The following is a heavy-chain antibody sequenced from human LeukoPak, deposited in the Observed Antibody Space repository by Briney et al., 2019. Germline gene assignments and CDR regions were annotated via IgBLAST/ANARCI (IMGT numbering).Heavy chain of an antibody. Sequence: SVKVSCKASGGTFSSYAISWVRQAPGQGLEWMGGIIPIFGTANYAQKFQGRVTITADESTSTAYMELSSLRSEDTAVYYCARVRADILRFLEWLTFDYWGQGTLVTVSS. J-gene: IGHJ4*02. CDR1: GGTFSSYA. V-gene: IGHV1-69*01. D-gene: IGHD3-3*01. CDR2: IIPIFGTA. CDR3: ARVRADILRFLEWLTFDY.